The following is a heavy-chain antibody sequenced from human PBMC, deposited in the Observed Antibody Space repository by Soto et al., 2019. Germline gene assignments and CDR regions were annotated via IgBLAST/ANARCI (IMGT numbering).Heavy chain of an antibody. CDR3: ARPREAGKYYYGVDV. D-gene: IGHD6-19*01. CDR2: IYPGDSDT. J-gene: IGHJ6*01. V-gene: IGHV5-51*01. Sequence: PGESLKISCKGSGYSFTSYWIGWVRQMPGKGLEWMGIIYPGDSDTRYSPSFQGQVTISADKSISTAYLQWSSLKASDTAMYYCARPREAGKYYYGVDVWGQGPTVTVSS. CDR1: GYSFTSYW.